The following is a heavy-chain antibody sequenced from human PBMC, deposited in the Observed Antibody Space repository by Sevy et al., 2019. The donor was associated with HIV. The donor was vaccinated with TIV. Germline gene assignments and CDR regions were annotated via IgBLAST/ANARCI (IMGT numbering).Heavy chain of an antibody. CDR2: ISSSRSTI. D-gene: IGHD3-3*01. J-gene: IGHJ6*03. V-gene: IGHV3-48*02. CDR1: GFTFSSYS. Sequence: GGSLRLSCAASGFTFSSYSMNWVRQAPGKGLEWVSYISSSRSTIYYADSVKGRFTISRDNAKNSLYLQMNSLRDEDTAVYYCARAGYYDFWSGYYSYYYYMDVWGKGTTVTVSS. CDR3: ARAGYYDFWSGYYSYYYYMDV.